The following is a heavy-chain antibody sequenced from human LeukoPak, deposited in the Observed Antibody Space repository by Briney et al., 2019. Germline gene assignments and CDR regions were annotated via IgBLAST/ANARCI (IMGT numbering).Heavy chain of an antibody. Sequence: PSETLSLTCSVSGVSISGYYWIWIRQSAEKGLEWIGRIYSSGSARYNPSLKSRVTMSVDTSKNHFSLNLTSVTAADTAIYYCARDPWGVPDAFDVWGQGTMVTVFS. D-gene: IGHD3-10*01. CDR1: GVSISGYY. CDR2: IYSSGSA. V-gene: IGHV4-4*07. J-gene: IGHJ3*01. CDR3: ARDPWGVPDAFDV.